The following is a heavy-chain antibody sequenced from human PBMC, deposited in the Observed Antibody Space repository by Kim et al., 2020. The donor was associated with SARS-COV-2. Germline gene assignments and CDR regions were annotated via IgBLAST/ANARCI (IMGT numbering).Heavy chain of an antibody. J-gene: IGHJ4*02. CDR1: GFTFSDYY. D-gene: IGHD3-10*01. CDR3: ARALSSGSSPRDLGGH. CDR2: ISSSSSYT. V-gene: IGHV3-11*06. Sequence: GGSLRLSCAASGFTFSDYYMSWIRQAPGKGLEWVSYISSSSSYTNYADSVKGRFTISRDNAKNSLYLQMNSLRAEDTAVYYCARALSSGSSPRDLGGHWGQGTLVTVSS.